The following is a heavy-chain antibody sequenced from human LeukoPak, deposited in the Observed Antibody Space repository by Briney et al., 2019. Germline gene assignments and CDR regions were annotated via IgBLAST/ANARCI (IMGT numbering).Heavy chain of an antibody. CDR2: ISSGSKYI. Sequence: GGSLRLSCVASGVSFSDYSMNWVRQAPGKGLEWVSSISSGSKYIYNADAVKGRFTISRDNAKDSLFLQMNSLRAEDSAVYYCARALSYSYGSMDFWGRGTVVSVPS. CDR1: GVSFSDYS. J-gene: IGHJ4*02. CDR3: ARALSYSYGSMDF. V-gene: IGHV3-21*01. D-gene: IGHD5-18*01.